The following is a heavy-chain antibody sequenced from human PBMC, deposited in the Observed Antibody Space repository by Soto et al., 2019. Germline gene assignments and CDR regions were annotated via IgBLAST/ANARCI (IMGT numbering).Heavy chain of an antibody. CDR2: INPSGGDT. CDR1: GYTFTSYY. Sequence: ASVKVSCKASGYTFTSYYIHWVRQAPGQGLEWMGIINPSGGDTSYAQKFQGRVTMTRDTSTSTAYMELSSLRSEDTAVYYCARAKYPRYGFGELFNYYYGMDVWGQGTTVTVSS. D-gene: IGHD3-10*01. V-gene: IGHV1-46*01. CDR3: ARAKYPRYGFGELFNYYYGMDV. J-gene: IGHJ6*02.